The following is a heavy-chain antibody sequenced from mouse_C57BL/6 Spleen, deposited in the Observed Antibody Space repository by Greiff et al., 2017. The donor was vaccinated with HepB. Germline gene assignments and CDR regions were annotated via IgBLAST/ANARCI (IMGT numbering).Heavy chain of an antibody. CDR3: TRQLRLHAMDY. Sequence: EVMLVESGEGLVKPGGSLKLSCAASGFTFSSYAMSWVRQTPEKRLEWVAYISSGGDYIYYADTVKGRFTLSRDNARNTLYLQMSSLKSEDTAMYYCTRQLRLHAMDYWGQGTSVTVSS. CDR1: GFTFSSYA. CDR2: ISSGGDYI. J-gene: IGHJ4*01. D-gene: IGHD3-2*02. V-gene: IGHV5-9-1*02.